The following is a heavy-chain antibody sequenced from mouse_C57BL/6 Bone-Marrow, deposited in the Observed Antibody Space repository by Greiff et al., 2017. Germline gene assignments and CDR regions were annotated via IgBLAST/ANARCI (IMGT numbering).Heavy chain of an antibody. Sequence: VQLQQPGAELVKPGASVKMSCKASGYTFTSYWITWVKQRPGQGLEWIGDIYPGSGSTNYNEKFKSKATLTVDTSSSTAYMQLSSLTSEDSAVYYYASHDRRYYYAMVYWGQGTSGTVSS. V-gene: IGHV1-55*01. CDR3: ASHDRRYYYAMVY. D-gene: IGHD2-14*01. CDR1: GYTFTSYW. CDR2: IYPGSGST. J-gene: IGHJ4*01.